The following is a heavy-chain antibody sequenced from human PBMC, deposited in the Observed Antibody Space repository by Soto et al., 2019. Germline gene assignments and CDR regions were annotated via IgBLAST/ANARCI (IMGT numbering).Heavy chain of an antibody. D-gene: IGHD3-16*01. V-gene: IGHV4-31*03. CDR2: IYYIGST. Sequence: SETLSLTCTVSGGSISSGGYYWSWIRQHPGKGLEWIGYIYYIGSTYYNPSLKSRVTISVDTSKKQFSLKLSSVTAADTAVYYCARVGGINWFDPWGQGTLVTVSS. CDR3: ARVGGINWFDP. CDR1: GGSISSGGYY. J-gene: IGHJ5*02.